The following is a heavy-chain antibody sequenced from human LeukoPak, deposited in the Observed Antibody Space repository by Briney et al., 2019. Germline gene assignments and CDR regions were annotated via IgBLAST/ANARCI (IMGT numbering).Heavy chain of an antibody. CDR3: ARDRLLWFGEPYMDV. Sequence: ASVKVSCKASGYTFTGYYMNWVRQAPGQGLEWMGWINPNSGGTNYAQKFQGRVTMTRDTSISTAYMEPSRLRSDDTAVYYCARDRLLWFGEPYMDVWGKGTTVTVSS. D-gene: IGHD3-10*01. CDR1: GYTFTGYY. V-gene: IGHV1-2*02. CDR2: INPNSGGT. J-gene: IGHJ6*03.